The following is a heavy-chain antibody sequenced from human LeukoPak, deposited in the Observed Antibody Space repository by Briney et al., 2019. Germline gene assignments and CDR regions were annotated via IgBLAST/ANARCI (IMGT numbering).Heavy chain of an antibody. CDR3: ASTLLWLGDTQGVDY. V-gene: IGHV4-39*01. Sequence: SETLSLTCTVSGGSISSSSYYWGWIRQPPGKGLEWIGSIYYSGSTYYNPSLKSRVTISVDTSKNQFSLKLSSVTAADTAVYYCASTLLWLGDTQGVDYWGQGTLVTVSS. D-gene: IGHD3-10*01. J-gene: IGHJ4*02. CDR1: GGSISSSSYY. CDR2: IYYSGST.